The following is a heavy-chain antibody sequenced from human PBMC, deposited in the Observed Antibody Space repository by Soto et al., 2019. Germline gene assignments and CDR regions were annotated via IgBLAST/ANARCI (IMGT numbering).Heavy chain of an antibody. V-gene: IGHV1-18*01. CDR1: GYTFTSYG. CDR3: ARSVRIDYYYYYMDV. CDR2: ISAYNGNT. Sequence: QVQLVQSGAEVKKPGASVKVSCKASGYTFTSYGISWVRXAPXQXXXXMGWISAYNGNTNYAQKLQGRVTMTTDTSTSTAYMELRSLRSDDTAVYYCARSVRIDYYYYYMDVWGKGTTVTVSS. J-gene: IGHJ6*03. D-gene: IGHD4-4*01.